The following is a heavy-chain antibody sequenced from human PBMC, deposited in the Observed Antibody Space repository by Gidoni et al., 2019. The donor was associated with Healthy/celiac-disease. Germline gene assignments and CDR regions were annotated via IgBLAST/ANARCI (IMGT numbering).Heavy chain of an antibody. J-gene: IGHJ4*02. CDR3: AHRAVAGTCDY. D-gene: IGHD6-19*01. Sequence: QSTLKESGPTLVKPTHTPTLTCTFSGFSLSTSGVGVGCIRQPPGKHLEWLALIYWDDDKRYSPSLKSRLTITKDTSKNQVVLTMTNMDPVDTATYYCAHRAVAGTCDYWGQGTLVTVSS. CDR2: IYWDDDK. V-gene: IGHV2-5*02. CDR1: GFSLSTSGVG.